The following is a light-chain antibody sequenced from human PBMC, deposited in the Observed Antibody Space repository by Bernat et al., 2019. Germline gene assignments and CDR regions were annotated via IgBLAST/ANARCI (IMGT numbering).Light chain of an antibody. CDR1: SSDVGGYNL. V-gene: IGLV2-23*02. Sequence: QSALTQPASVSGSPGQSIAISCTGTSSDVGGYNLVSWFQQQPGKVPKLLIYQVIQWPSGVSDRFSGSKSGNTASLTISGLQAEDEADYYCCSYAGGSALVFGGGTKLTVL. CDR2: QVI. J-gene: IGLJ2*01. CDR3: CSYAGGSALV.